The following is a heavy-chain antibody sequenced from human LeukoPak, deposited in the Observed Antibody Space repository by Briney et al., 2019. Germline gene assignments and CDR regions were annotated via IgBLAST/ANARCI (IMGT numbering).Heavy chain of an antibody. CDR3: ASAVTTSAFDI. CDR1: GQSYNTYW. V-gene: IGHV5-51*01. Sequence: GESLKFSWKSSGQSYNTYWIGWVRQMPGKGLEWMGVIYPGDSDTRYSPSVQGQVTISADKSISTAYLQWSSLKASDTAIYYCASAVTTSAFDIWGQGTMVTVSA. D-gene: IGHD4-17*01. J-gene: IGHJ3*02. CDR2: IYPGDSDT.